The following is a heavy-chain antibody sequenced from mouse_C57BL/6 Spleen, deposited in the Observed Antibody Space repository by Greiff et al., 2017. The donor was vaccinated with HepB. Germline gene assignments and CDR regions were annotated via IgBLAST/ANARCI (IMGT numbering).Heavy chain of an antibody. CDR3: ARSELGQAWFAY. CDR1: GYTFTSYG. Sequence: VQLQQSGAELARPGASVKLSCKASGYTFTSYGISWVKQRTGQGLEWIGEIYPRSGNTYYNEKFKGKATLTADKSSSTAYMELRSLTSVDSAVYFCARSELGQAWFAYWGQGTLVTVSA. CDR2: IYPRSGNT. J-gene: IGHJ3*01. V-gene: IGHV1-81*01. D-gene: IGHD4-1*01.